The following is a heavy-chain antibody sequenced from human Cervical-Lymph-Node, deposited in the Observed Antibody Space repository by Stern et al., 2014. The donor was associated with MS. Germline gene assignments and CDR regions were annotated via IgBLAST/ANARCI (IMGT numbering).Heavy chain of an antibody. CDR2: IHWDDYK. Sequence: ESGPALVKPTQTLTLTCTFSGFSLNTSGMCVSWISQPPGKALEWLALIHWDDYKSSSTSLKTRLPISKAPPKNQVVLTMTTMALLDTATYYCPRSPLLNGHIPGFDYWGQGTLVALSS. D-gene: IGHD2-8*01. V-gene: IGHV2-70*01. CDR3: PRSPLLNGHIPGFDY. J-gene: IGHJ4*02. CDR1: GFSLNTSGMC.